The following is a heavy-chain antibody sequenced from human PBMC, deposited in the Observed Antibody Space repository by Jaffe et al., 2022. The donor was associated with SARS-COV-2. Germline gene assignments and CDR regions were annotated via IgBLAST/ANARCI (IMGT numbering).Heavy chain of an antibody. CDR3: AKDRVGATTGWFDP. CDR2: ISWNSGSI. V-gene: IGHV3-9*01. J-gene: IGHJ5*02. D-gene: IGHD1-26*01. Sequence: EVQLVESGGGLVQPGRSLRLSCAASGFTFDDYAMHWVRQAPGKGLEWVSGISWNSGSIGYADSVKGRFTISRDNAKNSLYLQMNSLRAEDTALYYCAKDRVGATTGWFDPWGQGTLVTVSS. CDR1: GFTFDDYA.